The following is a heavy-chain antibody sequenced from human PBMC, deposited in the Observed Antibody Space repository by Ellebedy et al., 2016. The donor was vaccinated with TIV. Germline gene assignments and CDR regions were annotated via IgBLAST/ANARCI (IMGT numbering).Heavy chain of an antibody. D-gene: IGHD6-19*01. V-gene: IGHV3-7*03. J-gene: IGHJ4*02. CDR3: ARDWAVAGTGF. Sequence: GESLKISCEASGFTLSYFWMNWVRQAPGKGLEWVASIKKDGSEKFYVDSVEGRFTISRDNAKNSLYLQMSSLRAEDTAVYYCARDWAVAGTGFWGQGTLVTVSS. CDR2: IKKDGSEK. CDR1: GFTLSYFW.